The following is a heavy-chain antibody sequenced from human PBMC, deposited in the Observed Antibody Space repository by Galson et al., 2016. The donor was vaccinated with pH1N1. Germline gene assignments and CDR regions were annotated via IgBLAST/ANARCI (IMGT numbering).Heavy chain of an antibody. CDR3: SKGGSLSLPHDSFDI. J-gene: IGHJ3*02. Sequence: SLRLSCAASGFTFSSYAINWVRQAPGKGLEWVSVNSGNGGNPYYADAVKGRFTISRDNSKNTLYLQMDSLRAEDTAMYYCSKGGSLSLPHDSFDIWGQGTMVTVSS. CDR1: GFTFSSYA. V-gene: IGHV3-23*01. CDR2: NSGNGGNP.